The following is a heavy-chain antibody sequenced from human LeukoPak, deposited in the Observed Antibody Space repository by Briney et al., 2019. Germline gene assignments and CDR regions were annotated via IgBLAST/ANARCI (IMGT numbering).Heavy chain of an antibody. V-gene: IGHV4-4*07. Sequence: PSETLSLTCTVSGGSISSYYWSWIRQPAGKGLEWIGRIYTSGSTNYNPSLKSRVTMSVDTSKNQFSLKLSSVTAADTAVYYCARAHPNSSYRKADYFDYWGQGTLVTVSS. CDR2: IYTSGST. J-gene: IGHJ4*02. CDR3: ARAHPNSSYRKADYFDY. D-gene: IGHD6-6*01. CDR1: GGSISSYY.